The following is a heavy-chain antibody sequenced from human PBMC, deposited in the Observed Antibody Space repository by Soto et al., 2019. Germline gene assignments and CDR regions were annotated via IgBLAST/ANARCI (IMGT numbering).Heavy chain of an antibody. CDR1: GFTFSSYW. J-gene: IGHJ4*02. V-gene: IGHV3-7*05. Sequence: EVQLVESGGGLVQPGGSLRLSCAASGFTFSSYWMSWVRQAPGKGLEWVANIKQDGSEKYYVDSVKGRFTISRDNAKNSLYLQMNSLRAEDTAVYYCARDRPILNDFWRGYKDYWGQGTLVTVSS. CDR2: IKQDGSEK. D-gene: IGHD3-3*01. CDR3: ARDRPILNDFWRGYKDY.